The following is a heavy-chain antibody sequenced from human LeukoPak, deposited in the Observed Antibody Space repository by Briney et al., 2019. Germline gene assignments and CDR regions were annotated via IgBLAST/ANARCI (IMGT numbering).Heavy chain of an antibody. CDR1: GFNFSSSV. V-gene: IGHV3-30*01. CDR2: ISHDGSNK. D-gene: IGHD6-6*01. J-gene: IGHJ4*02. Sequence: PGGSLRLSCTASGFNFSSSVMHWVRQAPGKGLEWVAVISHDGSNKYCAASVKGRFTVSRDNSKNTLSLHMNSLRAADRAGYYCARAPSSAYLPDYFDYWGQGTLVSVSS. CDR3: ARAPSSAYLPDYFDY.